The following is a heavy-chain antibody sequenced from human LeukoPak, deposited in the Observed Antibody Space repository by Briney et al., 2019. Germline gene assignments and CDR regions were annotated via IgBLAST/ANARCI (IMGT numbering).Heavy chain of an antibody. V-gene: IGHV3-30-3*01. CDR2: ISYDGSNK. CDR1: GFTFSSYA. CDR3: ARVSDPYYSNYDLDY. D-gene: IGHD4-11*01. Sequence: GGSLRLSCAASGFTFSSYAMHWVRQAPGKGLEWVAVISYDGSNKYYADSVKGRFTISRDNSKNTLYLQMNSLRAEDTAVYYCARVSDPYYSNYDLDYWGQGTLVTVSS. J-gene: IGHJ4*02.